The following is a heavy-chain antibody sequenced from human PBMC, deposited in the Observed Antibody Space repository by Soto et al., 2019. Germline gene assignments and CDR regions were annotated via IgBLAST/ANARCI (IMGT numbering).Heavy chain of an antibody. D-gene: IGHD6-19*01. CDR3: ERDGLRAVAGKRGDY. J-gene: IGHJ4*02. CDR2: ISAYNGNT. V-gene: IGHV1-18*01. Sequence: ASVKVSCKASGYTFTSYGISWVRQAPGQGLEWMGWISAYNGNTNYAQKLQGRVTMTTDTSTSTAYMELRSLRSDDTAVYYCERDGLRAVAGKRGDYSGQGTLVTVYS. CDR1: GYTFTSYG.